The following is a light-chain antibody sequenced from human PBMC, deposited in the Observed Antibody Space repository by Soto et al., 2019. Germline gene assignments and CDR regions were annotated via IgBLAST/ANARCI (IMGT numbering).Light chain of an antibody. J-gene: IGKJ1*01. CDR2: GAS. V-gene: IGKV3-20*01. Sequence: EIVLTQSPGTLSLSPGERATLSCRASQSVSSSYLAWYQQKPGQAPRLLIYGASSRATGIPDRFSGSGSGTDFTLIISRLEREDVAVYYCQQYGSSPVTFGQGTKVEIK. CDR3: QQYGSSPVT. CDR1: QSVSSSY.